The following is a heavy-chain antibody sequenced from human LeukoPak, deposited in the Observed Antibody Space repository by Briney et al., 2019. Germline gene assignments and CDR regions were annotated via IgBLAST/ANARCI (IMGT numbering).Heavy chain of an antibody. CDR2: INHSGST. J-gene: IGHJ5*02. Sequence: PSETLSLTCAVYGGSFSGYYWSWIRQPPGKGLEWIGEINHSGSTNYNPSLKSRVTISVDTSKNQFSLKLSSVTAADTAVYYCARGPYGSSWYRWGQGTLVTVSS. CDR3: ARGPYGSSWYR. CDR1: GGSFSGYY. V-gene: IGHV4-34*01. D-gene: IGHD6-13*01.